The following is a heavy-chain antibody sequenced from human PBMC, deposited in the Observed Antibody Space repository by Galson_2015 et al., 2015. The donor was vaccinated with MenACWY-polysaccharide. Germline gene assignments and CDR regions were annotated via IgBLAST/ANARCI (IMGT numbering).Heavy chain of an antibody. J-gene: IGHJ4*02. CDR1: GFTFSNYA. Sequence: LRLSCAASGFTFSNYAMSWVRQAPGKGLEWVSVISSSGDNTYYADSVKGRFTISRDNSKNTLFLQMNSLRVEDTALYYCAKDLRKTTAVTRRLDCWGQGTPVTVSA. V-gene: IGHV3-23*01. CDR3: AKDLRKTTAVTRRLDC. D-gene: IGHD4-17*01. CDR2: ISSSGDNT.